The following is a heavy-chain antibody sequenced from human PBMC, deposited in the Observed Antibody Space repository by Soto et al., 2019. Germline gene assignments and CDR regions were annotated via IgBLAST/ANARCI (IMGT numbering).Heavy chain of an antibody. D-gene: IGHD3-22*01. J-gene: IGHJ4*02. CDR2: IYHSGST. CDR3: ARGPYYDPAGLGY. Sequence: TLSLPCAVSGGSVSSGGYSWSWIRQPPGKGLEWIGYIYHSGSTYYNPSLKSRVTISVDRSKKQFSLKLSSVTAADTDVYYCARGPYYDPAGLGYWGQGTLVTVSS. V-gene: IGHV4-30-2*01. CDR1: GGSVSSGGYS.